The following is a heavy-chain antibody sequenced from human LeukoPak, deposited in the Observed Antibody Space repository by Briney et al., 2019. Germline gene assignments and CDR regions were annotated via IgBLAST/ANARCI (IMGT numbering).Heavy chain of an antibody. Sequence: PSETLSLTCTVSGGSISSYYWSWIRQPPGKGLEWIGYIYYSGSTNYNPSLKSRVTISVDTSKNQFSLKLSSVTAADTAVYYCARDNRYYDILTGYYLYYMDVWGKGTTVTISS. CDR1: GGSISSYY. CDR2: IYYSGST. CDR3: ARDNRYYDILTGYYLYYMDV. D-gene: IGHD3-9*01. J-gene: IGHJ6*03. V-gene: IGHV4-59*01.